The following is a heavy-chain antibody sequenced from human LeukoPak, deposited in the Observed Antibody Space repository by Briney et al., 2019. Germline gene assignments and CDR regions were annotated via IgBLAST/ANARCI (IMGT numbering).Heavy chain of an antibody. D-gene: IGHD1-26*01. Sequence: GGSLRLSCAASGFTFSNYAMSWVRQAPGKGLEWVSGISLSGGSTHYAESVKGRFTISRDNSKNTLYLQMNSLRAEDTAVYYCARAFGGATILGNYWGQGTLVTVSS. CDR2: ISLSGGST. V-gene: IGHV3-23*01. CDR3: ARAFGGATILGNY. J-gene: IGHJ4*02. CDR1: GFTFSNYA.